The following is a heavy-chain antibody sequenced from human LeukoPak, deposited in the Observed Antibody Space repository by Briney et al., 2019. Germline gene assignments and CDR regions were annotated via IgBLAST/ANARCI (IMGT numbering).Heavy chain of an antibody. V-gene: IGHV3-30*18. Sequence: GGSLRLSCAASGFTFSSYGMHWVRQAPGKGLEWVAVISYDGSNKYYADSVKGRFTISRDNSKNTLYLQMNSLRAEDTAVYNCAEDGYSYGSQPDYWGQGTLVTVSS. CDR2: ISYDGSNK. CDR3: AEDGYSYGSQPDY. CDR1: GFTFSSYG. D-gene: IGHD5-18*01. J-gene: IGHJ4*02.